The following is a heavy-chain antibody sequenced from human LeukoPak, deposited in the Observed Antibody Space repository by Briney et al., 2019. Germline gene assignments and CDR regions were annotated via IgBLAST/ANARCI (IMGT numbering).Heavy chain of an antibody. CDR1: GFTFSSYW. Sequence: GGSLRLSCAASGFTFSSYWMSWVRQAPGKGLEWVANIKQDGSEKYYVDSVKGRFTNSRDNAKNSLYLQMNSLRAEDTAVYYCARDPNTAMAFFDYWGQGTLVTVSS. CDR2: IKQDGSEK. D-gene: IGHD5-18*01. CDR3: ARDPNTAMAFFDY. J-gene: IGHJ4*02. V-gene: IGHV3-7*01.